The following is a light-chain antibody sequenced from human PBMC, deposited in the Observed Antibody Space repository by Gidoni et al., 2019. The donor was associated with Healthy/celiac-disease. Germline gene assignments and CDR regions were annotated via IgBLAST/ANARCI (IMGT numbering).Light chain of an antibody. CDR2: DDS. Sequence: SYVLHQQPSVPLAPGQSARITCGGNNIGSKSVHWYQQKPGQAHVLLVYDDSDRPSGIPERFSGSNSGNTATLTISRVEAGDEADYYCQVWDSSSDHPGVFGGGTKLTVL. V-gene: IGLV3-21*02. J-gene: IGLJ2*01. CDR3: QVWDSSSDHPGV. CDR1: NIGSKS.